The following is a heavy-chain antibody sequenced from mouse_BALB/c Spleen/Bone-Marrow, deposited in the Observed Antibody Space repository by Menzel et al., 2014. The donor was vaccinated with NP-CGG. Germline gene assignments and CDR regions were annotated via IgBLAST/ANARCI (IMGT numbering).Heavy chain of an antibody. Sequence: VQLKQSGAELVKPGASVKLSCTGSGFNIKDTFMHWVKQRPEQGLEWIGRIDPANGNTKYDPKFQGKATITADTSSNTAYLQLTRLTSEDTAVYYCTRGEDYWGQGTILAVSS. CDR3: TRGEDY. CDR1: GFNIKDTF. V-gene: IGHV14-3*02. CDR2: IDPANGNT. J-gene: IGHJ2*01.